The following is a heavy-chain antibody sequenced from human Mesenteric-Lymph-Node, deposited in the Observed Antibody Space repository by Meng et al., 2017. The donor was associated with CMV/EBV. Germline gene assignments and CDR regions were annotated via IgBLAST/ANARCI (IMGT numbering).Heavy chain of an antibody. CDR1: GFTVSSNY. CDR3: AVPTRYCRSTSCYDL. CDR2: LYSGSSA. J-gene: IGHJ3*01. V-gene: IGHV3-53*01. D-gene: IGHD2-2*01. Sequence: GESLKISCAASGFTVSSNYMSWVRQAPGKGLEWVSVLYSGSSAYYADSGKGRFTISRDNSQNTLYLQMNSLRAEDTAVYYCAVPTRYCRSTSCYDLWGHGTKVTVSS.